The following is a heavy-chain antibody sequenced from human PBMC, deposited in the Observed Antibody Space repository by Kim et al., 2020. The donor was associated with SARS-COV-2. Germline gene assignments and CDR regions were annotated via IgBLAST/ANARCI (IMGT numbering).Heavy chain of an antibody. CDR1: GYTFTSYG. D-gene: IGHD3-22*01. J-gene: IGHJ6*02. Sequence: ASVKVSCKASGYTFTSYGISWVRQAPGQGLEWMGWISAYNGNTNYAQKLQGRVTMTTDTSTSTAYMELRSLRSDDTAVYYCARGHYYDSSGYPYRYPPITTSGYYYGMDVWGQGTTVTVSS. CDR3: ARGHYYDSSGYPYRYPPITTSGYYYGMDV. CDR2: ISAYNGNT. V-gene: IGHV1-18*04.